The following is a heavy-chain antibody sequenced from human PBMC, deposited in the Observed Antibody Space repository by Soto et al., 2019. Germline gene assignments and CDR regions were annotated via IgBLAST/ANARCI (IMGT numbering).Heavy chain of an antibody. V-gene: IGHV4-4*02. D-gene: IGHD6-19*01. Sequence: QVQLQESGPGLVKPSGTLSLTCAVSGGSISSSNWWSWVRQPPGKGLEWLGEIYHSGSTNYNPSLKSRVTISVDKSKNPFSLKLSSVTAADTAVYYCASDPSVAVAVSDSVQHWGQGTLVTVSS. J-gene: IGHJ1*01. CDR3: ASDPSVAVAVSDSVQH. CDR1: GGSISSSNW. CDR2: IYHSGST.